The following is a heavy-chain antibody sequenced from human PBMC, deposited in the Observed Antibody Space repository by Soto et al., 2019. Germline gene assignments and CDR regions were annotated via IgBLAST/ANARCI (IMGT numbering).Heavy chain of an antibody. D-gene: IGHD6-19*01. V-gene: IGHV3-30*03. CDR1: GFTFSDYA. Sequence: VQLVESGGGVVQPGRSLRLSCAASGFTFSDYAMHWVRQAPGKGLEWVAVVSHDGRNTHYADSVKGRFTISRDSSKNTVPLERSSLRAGDTAVYYCERGGREWLVTSDFNYWGQGALVTVSS. J-gene: IGHJ4*02. CDR2: VSHDGRNT. CDR3: ERGGREWLVTSDFNY.